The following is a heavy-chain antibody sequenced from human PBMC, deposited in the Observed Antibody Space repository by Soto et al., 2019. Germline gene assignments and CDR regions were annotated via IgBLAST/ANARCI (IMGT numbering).Heavy chain of an antibody. CDR3: ARSGRIAIFGVVTEFDP. CDR1: GDSIGGSNFY. Sequence: SETLSLTCTVPGDSIGGSNFYWGWLRQPPGKGLEWIGSIFYSGNTYYNPSLKGRVIMSVDTSKNQLSLGLNSVTAADSAVYYCARSGRIAIFGVVTEFDPWGAGTLVTVSS. CDR2: IFYSGNT. V-gene: IGHV4-39*01. J-gene: IGHJ5*02. D-gene: IGHD3-3*01.